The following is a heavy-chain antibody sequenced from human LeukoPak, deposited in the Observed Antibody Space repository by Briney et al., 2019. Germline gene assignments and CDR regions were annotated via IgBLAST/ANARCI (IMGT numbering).Heavy chain of an antibody. Sequence: SETLSLTCTISGGLFSVSTHSWGWIRQPPGKRLEWIGSISYSGNTNFNPSLKSRVTISVGTSKNQFSLKLTSVTAADTAVYFCSRLQWFGDLGNYWGQGTLVTVSS. CDR1: GGLFSVSTHS. CDR3: SRLQWFGDLGNY. J-gene: IGHJ4*02. D-gene: IGHD3-10*01. CDR2: ISYSGNT. V-gene: IGHV4-39*01.